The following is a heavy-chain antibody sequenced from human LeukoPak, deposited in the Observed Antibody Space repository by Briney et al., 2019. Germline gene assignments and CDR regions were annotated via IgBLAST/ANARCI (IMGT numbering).Heavy chain of an antibody. CDR3: AKGWFVQYVPPVV. V-gene: IGHV3-23*01. CDR1: GFTFSSYA. Sequence: QPGGSLRLSCAASGFTFSSYAMSWVRQAPGKGLEWVSAISGSGGSTYYADSVKGRFTISRDNSKNTRYLQMHSLRAEDTAVYYCAKGWFVQYVPPVVWGQGTMVTVSS. J-gene: IGHJ3*01. CDR2: ISGSGGST. D-gene: IGHD3-10*01.